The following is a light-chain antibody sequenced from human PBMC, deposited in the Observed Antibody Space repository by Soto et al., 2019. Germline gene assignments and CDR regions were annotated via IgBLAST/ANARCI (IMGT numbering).Light chain of an antibody. J-gene: IGLJ1*01. CDR2: TNT. CDR1: SSNVGGNP. V-gene: IGLV1-44*01. CDR3: ASWDDSLNGPG. Sequence: QSVLTQPPSASGTPGQRVTISCSGSSSNVGGNPVNWYQHVPTTAPKLLIYTNTQRPSGVPDRLSGSKSGTSASLAISGLQSEDEADYYCASWDDSLNGPGFGTGTKLTVL.